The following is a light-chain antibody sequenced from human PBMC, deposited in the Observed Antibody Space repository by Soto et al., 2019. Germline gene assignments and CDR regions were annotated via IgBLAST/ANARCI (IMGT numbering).Light chain of an antibody. Sequence: QSALTQPASLSGSPGQSITSSCTGTGSDVEGYKYVSWDQQLPGKAPKLMIYDVSYRPSGVSDRLSGSKPGHTASLIISGLPAEDEPDYYCSSYASSSPFVFGTGTKVTVL. V-gene: IGLV2-14*01. CDR2: DVS. CDR1: GSDVEGYKY. CDR3: SSYASSSPFV. J-gene: IGLJ1*01.